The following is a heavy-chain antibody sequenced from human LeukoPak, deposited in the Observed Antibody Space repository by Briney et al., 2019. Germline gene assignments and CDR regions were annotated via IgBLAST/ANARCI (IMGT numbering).Heavy chain of an antibody. CDR3: AKDKIGSGWPYYFDY. D-gene: IGHD6-19*01. CDR2: ISGSGGST. J-gene: IGHJ4*02. CDR1: GFAFSSYA. V-gene: IGHV3-23*01. Sequence: GGSLRLSCAASGFAFSSYAMSWVRQAPGKGLEWVSAISGSGGSTYYADSVKGRFTISRDNSKNTLYLQMNSLRAEDTAVYCCAKDKIGSGWPYYFDYWGQGTLVTVSS.